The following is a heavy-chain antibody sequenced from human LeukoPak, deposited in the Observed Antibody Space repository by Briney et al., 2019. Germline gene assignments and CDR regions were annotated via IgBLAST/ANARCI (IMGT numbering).Heavy chain of an antibody. V-gene: IGHV1-2*02. Sequence: ASVKVSCKASGYTFTGYYMHWVRQAPGQGLEWMGWINPDSGGTKYAQKFQGRVTMTRDTSISTAYMELNRLRSDDTAIYYCARNHSSVAVSAATDWGQGTLVTVSS. D-gene: IGHD2-15*01. J-gene: IGHJ4*02. CDR2: INPDSGGT. CDR3: ARNHSSVAVSAATD. CDR1: GYTFTGYY.